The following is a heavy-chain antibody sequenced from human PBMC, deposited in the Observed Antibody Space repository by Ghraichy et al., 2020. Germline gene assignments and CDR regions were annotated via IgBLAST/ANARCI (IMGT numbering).Heavy chain of an antibody. CDR2: TYYRSKWYN. D-gene: IGHD1-7*01. V-gene: IGHV6-1*01. J-gene: IGHJ4*02. Sequence: SHTLSGRCAISGDSVSSNSAAWNWIRQSPSRGLEWLGRTYYRSKWYNDYAVSVKSRITINPDTSKNQFSLQLNSVTPEDTAVYYCARASSASSGTIDYWGQGTLVTVSS. CDR1: GDSVSSNSAA. CDR3: ARASSASSGTIDY.